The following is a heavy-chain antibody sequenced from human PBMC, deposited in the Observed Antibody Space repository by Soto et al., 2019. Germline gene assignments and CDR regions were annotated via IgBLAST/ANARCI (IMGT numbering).Heavy chain of an antibody. D-gene: IGHD5-18*01. V-gene: IGHV1-18*01. J-gene: IGHJ6*03. CDR1: GYTFTSYG. CDR2: MSAYNGNT. Sequence: GASVKVSCKASGYTFTSYGISWVRQAPGQGLEWMGWMSAYNGNTNYAQKLQGRVTMTTDTSTSTAYMELRSLRSDDTAVYYCARDVGTVMVYYYYYYMDVWGKGTTVTVSS. CDR3: ARDVGTVMVYYYYYYMDV.